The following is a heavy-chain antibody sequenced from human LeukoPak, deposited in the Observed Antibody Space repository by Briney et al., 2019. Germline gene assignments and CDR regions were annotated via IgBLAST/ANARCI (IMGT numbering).Heavy chain of an antibody. V-gene: IGHV4-59*01. CDR2: IYYSGNT. J-gene: IGHJ6*02. D-gene: IGHD6-19*01. CDR3: ARVIAVAGAIGMDV. Sequence: SETLSLTCSVSGGSISSYYWNWIRQSPGKGLEWIGYIYYSGNTYYNPSLKSRVTISVDTSKNQFSLKLSSVTAADTAVYYCARVIAVAGAIGMDVWGQGTTVTVSS. CDR1: GGSISSYY.